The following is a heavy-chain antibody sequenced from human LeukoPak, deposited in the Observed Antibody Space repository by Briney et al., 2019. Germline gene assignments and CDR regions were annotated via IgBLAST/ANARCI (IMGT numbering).Heavy chain of an antibody. Sequence: GGSLRLSCAASGFTFSSYAMSWVRQAPGKGLEWVSAISGSGGSTCYADSVKGRFTISRDNSKNTLYLQMNSLRAEDTAVYYCAKDFHSRRYFDYWGQGTLVTVSS. CDR2: ISGSGGST. D-gene: IGHD4-11*01. CDR1: GFTFSSYA. J-gene: IGHJ4*02. CDR3: AKDFHSRRYFDY. V-gene: IGHV3-23*01.